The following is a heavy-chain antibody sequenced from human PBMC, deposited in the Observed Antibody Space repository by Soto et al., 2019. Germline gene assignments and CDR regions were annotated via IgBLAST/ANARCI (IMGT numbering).Heavy chain of an antibody. D-gene: IGHD2-15*01. CDR2: INHSGST. CDR3: ARTVGCSGGSCYSGY. CDR1: GGSFSGYY. Sequence: SETLSLTCAVYGGSFSGYYWSWLRQPPGKGLEWIGEINHSGSTNYNPSLKSRVTISVDTSKNQFSLKLISVTAADTAVYYCARTVGCSGGSCYSGYWGQGTLVTVSS. V-gene: IGHV4-34*01. J-gene: IGHJ4*02.